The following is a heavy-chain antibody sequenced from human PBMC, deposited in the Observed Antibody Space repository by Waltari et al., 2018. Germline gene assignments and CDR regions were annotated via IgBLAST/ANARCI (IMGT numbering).Heavy chain of an antibody. J-gene: IGHJ4*02. CDR3: AREIYGGNSRPFDF. V-gene: IGHV4-59*01. CDR2: IYYSGST. CDR1: GGSMNGYF. D-gene: IGHD2-21*02. Sequence: QVQLQESGPGLVKPSETLSLTCTVSGGSMNGYFWHWIRQPPGKGLEWIGYIYYSGSTDYDPSLKSRVTISVDTSKNQFSLRLTSVTSADTAFYYCAREIYGGNSRPFDFWGQGALVIVSS.